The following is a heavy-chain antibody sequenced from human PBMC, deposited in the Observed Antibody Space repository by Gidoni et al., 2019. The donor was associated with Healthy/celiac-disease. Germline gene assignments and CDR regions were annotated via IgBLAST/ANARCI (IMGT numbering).Heavy chain of an antibody. D-gene: IGHD6-19*01. CDR2: ISSSSSYI. CDR3: ARSPTIIAVAGTCDY. J-gene: IGHJ4*02. CDR1: GFTFRRYS. V-gene: IGHV3-21*01. Sequence: EVQLVESGGGLVKPGGSLRLSCAASGFTFRRYSMNWVRQAPGKGLEWVSSISSSSSYIYYADSVKGRFTISRDNAKNSLYLQMNSLRAEDTAVYYCARSPTIIAVAGTCDYWGQGTLVTVSS.